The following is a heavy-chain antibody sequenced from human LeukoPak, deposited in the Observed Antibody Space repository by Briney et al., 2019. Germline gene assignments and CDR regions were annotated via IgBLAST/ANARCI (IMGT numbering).Heavy chain of an antibody. CDR3: AKGQTWASVYFDS. CDR2: NSSSGRSI. V-gene: IGHV3-48*03. D-gene: IGHD7-27*01. CDR1: GFTFSSYE. Sequence: PGGSLRLSCAAPGFTFSSYEMNWVPQAPGKGLEWVAYNSSSGRSIYYADSVKGRFTISRDNFKNTLYLQMNSLRAEDTAVYYCAKGQTWASVYFDSWGQGTLVTVSS. J-gene: IGHJ4*02.